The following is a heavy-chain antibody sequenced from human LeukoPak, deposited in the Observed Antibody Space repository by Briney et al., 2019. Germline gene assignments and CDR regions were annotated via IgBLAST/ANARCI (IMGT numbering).Heavy chain of an antibody. D-gene: IGHD4-23*01. CDR3: ARRAGGYSHPYDY. J-gene: IGHJ4*02. Sequence: GGSLRLSCAASGFTFRNYDMSWVRQTPGKGLEWVAFIRYDGSTQYYPDSVKGRFTISRDNSKNTLYLQMNSLRAEDTAVYYCARRAGGYSHPYDYWGQGILVTVSS. CDR2: IRYDGSTQ. CDR1: GFTFRNYD. V-gene: IGHV3-30*02.